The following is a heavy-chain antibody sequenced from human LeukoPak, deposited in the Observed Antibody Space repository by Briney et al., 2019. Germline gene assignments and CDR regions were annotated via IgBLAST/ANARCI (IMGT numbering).Heavy chain of an antibody. CDR1: GGTFSSYA. CDR3: AKVASADAQARLNY. CDR2: IIPIFGTA. D-gene: IGHD6-19*01. J-gene: IGHJ4*02. V-gene: IGHV1-69*13. Sequence: SVKVSCKASGGTFSSYAISWVRQAPGQGLEWMGGIIPIFGTANYAQKFQGRVTITADESTSTAYMELSSLRSEDTAVYYCAKVASADAQARLNYWGQGTLVTVSS.